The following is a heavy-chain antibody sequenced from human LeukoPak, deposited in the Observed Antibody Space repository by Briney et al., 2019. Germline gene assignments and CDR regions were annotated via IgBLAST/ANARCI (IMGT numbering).Heavy chain of an antibody. CDR3: ARESGEDTAMVPPGYYGMDV. J-gene: IGHJ6*02. D-gene: IGHD5-18*01. CDR2: ISAYNGNT. CDR1: GYTFTSYG. V-gene: IGHV1-18*01. Sequence: ASVKVSCKASGYTFTSYGISRVRQAPGQGLEWMGWISAYNGNTNYAQKLQGRVTMTTDTSTSTAYMELRSLRSDDTAVYYCARESGEDTAMVPPGYYGMDVWGQGTTVTVSS.